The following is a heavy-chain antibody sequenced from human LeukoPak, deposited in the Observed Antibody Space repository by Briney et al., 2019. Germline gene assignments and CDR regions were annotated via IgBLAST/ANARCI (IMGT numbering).Heavy chain of an antibody. Sequence: SVKVSCKASGGTFSSYAISWVRQAPGQGLEWMGGIIPIFGTANYAQKFQGRVTITADESTSTAYMELSSLRSEDTAVYYCARAVVVVPGNYYYYGMDVWGQGTTVTVSS. D-gene: IGHD2-2*01. J-gene: IGHJ6*02. CDR1: GGTFSSYA. V-gene: IGHV1-69*13. CDR2: IIPIFGTA. CDR3: ARAVVVVPGNYYYYGMDV.